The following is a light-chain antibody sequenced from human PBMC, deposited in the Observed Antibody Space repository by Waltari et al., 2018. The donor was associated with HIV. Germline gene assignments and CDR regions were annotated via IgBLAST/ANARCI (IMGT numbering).Light chain of an antibody. V-gene: IGKV3-11*01. CDR1: QRVSSY. CDR3: QQRSNWPLGVDT. CDR2: DAS. Sequence: EIVLTQSPATLSLSPGERATLSCRASQRVSSYLAWYQQKPGQAPRLLIYDASNRATGIPARFSGSGSGTDFTLTISSREPEDFAVYYCQQRSNWPLGVDTFGGGTKVEIK. J-gene: IGKJ4*01.